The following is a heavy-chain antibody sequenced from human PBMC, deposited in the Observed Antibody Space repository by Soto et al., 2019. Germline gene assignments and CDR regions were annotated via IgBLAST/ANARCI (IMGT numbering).Heavy chain of an antibody. J-gene: IGHJ4*02. Sequence: PGGSLRLSCAASGFTFSSYAMHWVRQAPGKGLEWVAVISYDGSNKYYADSVKGRFTISRDNSKNTLYLQMNSLRAEDTAVYYCARSYDFWSGYYRVSYYFDYWGQGTLVTVSS. CDR2: ISYDGSNK. D-gene: IGHD3-3*01. CDR3: ARSYDFWSGYYRVSYYFDY. CDR1: GFTFSSYA. V-gene: IGHV3-30-3*01.